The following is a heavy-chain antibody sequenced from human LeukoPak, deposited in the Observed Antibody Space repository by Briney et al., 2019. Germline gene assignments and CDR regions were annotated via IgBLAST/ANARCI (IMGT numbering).Heavy chain of an antibody. CDR2: MNPNSSNT. V-gene: IGHV1-8*01. Sequence: ASVKVSCKDSGYTFTNYNIHWVRQASGHGLEWMGGMNPNSSNTDSTQKFQGKLSMTGDTSVSTAYMELTSLRSDDTAVYYCARRVADHFDYWGQGTLVTVSS. D-gene: IGHD6-19*01. CDR3: ARRVADHFDY. J-gene: IGHJ4*02. CDR1: GYTFTNYN.